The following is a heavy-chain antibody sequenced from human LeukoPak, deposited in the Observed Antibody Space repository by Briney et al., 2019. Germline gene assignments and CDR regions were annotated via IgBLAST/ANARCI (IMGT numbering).Heavy chain of an antibody. CDR2: INYSGRT. D-gene: IGHD2-15*01. CDR3: ARLGGYCSGGSCYGKD. Sequence: SETLSLTCTVAGDSISSYYWSWIRQPPGKGLEWIGYINYSGRTNYNPSLKSRVTISLDTSKNQFSLKLSSVTAADTAVYYCARLGGYCSGGSCYGKDWGQGTLVTVSS. J-gene: IGHJ4*02. CDR1: GDSISSYY. V-gene: IGHV4-59*12.